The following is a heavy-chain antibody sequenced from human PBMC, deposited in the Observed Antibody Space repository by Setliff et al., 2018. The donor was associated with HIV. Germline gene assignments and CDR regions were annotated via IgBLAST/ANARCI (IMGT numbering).Heavy chain of an antibody. V-gene: IGHV3-7*04. J-gene: IGHJ3*02. CDR2: IKQDGSEK. CDR3: ARDDSNGNTDAFDI. D-gene: IGHD5-18*01. CDR1: GFTFSSYW. Sequence: GGSLRLSCAASGFTFSSYWMTWVRQAPGKGLEWVANIKQDGSEKYYVDSVKGRSTISGDNPKNSLYLQMTSLRAEDTAVYYCARDDSNGNTDAFDIWGQGTTVTVSS.